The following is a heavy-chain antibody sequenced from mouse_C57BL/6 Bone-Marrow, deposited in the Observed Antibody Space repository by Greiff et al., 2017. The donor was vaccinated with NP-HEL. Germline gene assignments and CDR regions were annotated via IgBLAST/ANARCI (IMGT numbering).Heavy chain of an antibody. CDR1: GYTFTSYW. D-gene: IGHD1-1*01. J-gene: IGHJ3*01. CDR2: INPSNGGT. CDR3: ARAPYYYGSSYGFAY. Sequence: VQLQQPGTELVKPGASVKLSCKASGYTFTSYWMHWVKQRPGQGLEWIGNINPSNGGTNYNEKFKSKATLTVDKSSSTAYMQLSSLTSEDAAVYYCARAPYYYGSSYGFAYWGQGTLVTVSA. V-gene: IGHV1-53*01.